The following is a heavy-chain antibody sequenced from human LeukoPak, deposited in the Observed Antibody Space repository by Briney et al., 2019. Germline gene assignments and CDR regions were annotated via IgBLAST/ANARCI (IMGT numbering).Heavy chain of an antibody. Sequence: GASVKVSCKASGGTFSSYAISWVRQAPGQGLEWMGGIIPIFGTANYAQKFQGRVTITADESTSTAYMELSSLRSEDTALYYCATRQRYSGGLGAFDIWGQGTMVTVSS. J-gene: IGHJ3*02. D-gene: IGHD1-26*01. CDR2: IIPIFGTA. CDR1: GGTFSSYA. CDR3: ATRQRYSGGLGAFDI. V-gene: IGHV1-69*13.